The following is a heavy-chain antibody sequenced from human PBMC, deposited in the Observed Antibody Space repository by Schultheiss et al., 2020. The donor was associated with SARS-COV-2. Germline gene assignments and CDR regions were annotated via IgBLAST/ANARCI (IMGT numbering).Heavy chain of an antibody. D-gene: IGHD5-18*01. Sequence: SQTLSLTCTVSGGSISSSSYYWGWVRQPPGKGLEWIGAMFYSGSTYYNPSLKSRVTISVDTSKNQFSLKLSSVTAADTAVYYCARVDTAMVKLPGYYYYYYYMDVWGKGTTVTVSS. CDR1: GGSISSSSYY. CDR3: ARVDTAMVKLPGYYYYYYYMDV. CDR2: MFYSGST. J-gene: IGHJ6*03. V-gene: IGHV4-39*07.